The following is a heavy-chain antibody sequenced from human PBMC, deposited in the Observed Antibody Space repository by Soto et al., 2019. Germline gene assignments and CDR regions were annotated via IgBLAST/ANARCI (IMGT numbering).Heavy chain of an antibody. J-gene: IGHJ5*02. V-gene: IGHV3-30*18. CDR2: ISHDGSNK. Sequence: GGSLRLSCAASGFIFSSYGMYWIRQAPGKGLEWVAGISHDGSNKYYGDSVKGRCTISRDNSKNTLFLQIDSLRAEDTAVYYCAKLIGGVKAIGGTGNWLDPWGQGXLVTVYS. CDR1: GFIFSSYG. D-gene: IGHD3-3*01. CDR3: AKLIGGVKAIGGTGNWLDP.